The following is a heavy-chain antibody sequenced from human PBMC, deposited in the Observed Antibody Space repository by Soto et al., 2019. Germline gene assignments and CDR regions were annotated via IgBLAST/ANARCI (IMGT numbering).Heavy chain of an antibody. CDR1: GGSFSGYY. D-gene: IGHD6-6*01. CDR2: INHSGST. V-gene: IGHV4-34*01. CDR3: ARGLRIAARPTFDY. Sequence: SETLSLTCAVNGGSFSGYYWSWIRQPPGKGLEWIGEINHSGSTNYNPSLKSRVTISVDTSKNQFSLKLSSVTAADTAVYYCARGLRIAARPTFDYWGQGTLVTVSS. J-gene: IGHJ4*02.